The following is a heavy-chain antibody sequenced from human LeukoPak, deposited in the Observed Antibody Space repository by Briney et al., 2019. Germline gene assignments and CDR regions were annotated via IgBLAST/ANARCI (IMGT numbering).Heavy chain of an antibody. Sequence: GKSLRLSCAASGFTFDDYAMHWVRQAPGKGLEWVSGISWNGGRIGYADSVKGRFTISRDNAKNSLYLQVNSLRVEDTAFYYCAKDANPSGALFDFWGQGTLVTVSS. CDR1: GFTFDDYA. CDR3: AKDANPSGALFDF. J-gene: IGHJ4*02. V-gene: IGHV3-9*01. D-gene: IGHD1-14*01. CDR2: ISWNGGRI.